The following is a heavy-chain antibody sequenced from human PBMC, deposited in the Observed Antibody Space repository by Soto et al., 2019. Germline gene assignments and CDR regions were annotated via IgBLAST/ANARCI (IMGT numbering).Heavy chain of an antibody. J-gene: IGHJ4*02. Sequence: SETLSLTCTVSGGSISSYYWSWIRQPPGKGLEWIGYIYYSGSTNYNPSLKSRVTISVDTSKNQFSLKLSSVTAADTAVYYCARLFDYGGNIDYWGQGTLVTVSS. CDR1: GGSISSYY. D-gene: IGHD4-17*01. CDR3: ARLFDYGGNIDY. V-gene: IGHV4-59*01. CDR2: IYYSGST.